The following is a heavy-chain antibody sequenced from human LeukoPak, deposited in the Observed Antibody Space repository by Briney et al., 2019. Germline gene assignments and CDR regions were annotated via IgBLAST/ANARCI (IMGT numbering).Heavy chain of an antibody. CDR2: IYYSGST. D-gene: IGHD3-3*01. J-gene: IGHJ4*02. V-gene: IGHV4-30-4*01. CDR1: GGSISSGDYY. Sequence: SQTLSLTCTVSGGSISSGDYYWSWIRQPPGKGLEWIGYIYYSGSTYYNPSLKSRVTISVDTSKNQFSLKLSSVTAADTAVYYCARVRRIPYWSAFDIWGQGTLVTVSS. CDR3: ARVRRIPYWSAFDI.